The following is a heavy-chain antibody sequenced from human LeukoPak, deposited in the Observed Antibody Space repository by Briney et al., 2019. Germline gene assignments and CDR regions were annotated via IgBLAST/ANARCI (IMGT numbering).Heavy chain of an antibody. D-gene: IGHD5-12*01. CDR1: GYSFKSYG. CDR2: ISASNGNI. CDR3: VRDPGELIVATTFDH. V-gene: IGHV1-18*01. Sequence: GASVKVSCKTSGYSFKSYGISWVRQAPGQGLEWIGWISASNGNIKNAQKFQGRVTMTTDSSTSTAYMDLRSLRSDDTAVYYYVRDPGELIVATTFDHWGQGTLVTVSS. J-gene: IGHJ4*02.